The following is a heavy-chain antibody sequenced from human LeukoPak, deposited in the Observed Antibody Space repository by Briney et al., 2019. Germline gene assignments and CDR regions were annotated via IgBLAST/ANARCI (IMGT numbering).Heavy chain of an antibody. V-gene: IGHV3-53*01. CDR1: GFTVSSTY. J-gene: IGHJ4*02. CDR3: ARELSQIVWGGLDY. CDR2: VYKDGKM. D-gene: IGHD2-21*01. Sequence: PGGSLRLSCAASGFTVSSTYMSWVRQSPGKGLEWVSVVYKDGKMFYIDSVKGRFAISRDTSKNTVYLQMNNLRAEDTAVYHCARELSQIVWGGLDYGGQGTLVSVSS.